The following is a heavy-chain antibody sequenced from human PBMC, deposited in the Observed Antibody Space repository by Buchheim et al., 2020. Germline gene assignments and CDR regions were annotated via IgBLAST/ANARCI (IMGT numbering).Heavy chain of an antibody. CDR1: GFTFSSYS. Sequence: EVQLVESGGGLVKPGGSLRLSCAASGFTFSSYSMNWVRQAPGKGLEWVSSISSSSSYIYYATSVKGRFTISIDNAKNSLSLQMNSLRAEDTAVYYCARTAAAAAGHKYFDYWGQGTL. CDR2: ISSSSSYI. J-gene: IGHJ4*02. D-gene: IGHD6-13*01. CDR3: ARTAAAAAGHKYFDY. V-gene: IGHV3-21*01.